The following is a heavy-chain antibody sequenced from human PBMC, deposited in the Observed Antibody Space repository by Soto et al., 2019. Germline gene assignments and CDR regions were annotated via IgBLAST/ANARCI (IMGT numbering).Heavy chain of an antibody. CDR1: GYTFTSYG. J-gene: IGHJ3*02. Sequence: GASVKVSCKASGYTFTSYGISWVRQAPGQGLEWMGWISAYNGNTNYAQKLQGRVTMTTDTSTSTAYMELRSLRSDDTAVYYCARDSSAPYYGDYVGVAFDIWGQGAMVTVSS. CDR3: ARDSSAPYYGDYVGVAFDI. V-gene: IGHV1-18*04. D-gene: IGHD4-17*01. CDR2: ISAYNGNT.